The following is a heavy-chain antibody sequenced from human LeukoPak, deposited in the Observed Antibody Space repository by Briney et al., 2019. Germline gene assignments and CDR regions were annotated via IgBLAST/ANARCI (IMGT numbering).Heavy chain of an antibody. V-gene: IGHV3-11*01. Sequence: PGGSLRLSCAASGFTFSDYYMSWIRQAPGKGLEWVSYISSSGSTIYYADSVKGRFTISRDNAKNSLYLQMNSLRAEDTAVYYCARAGAVAATSYYYYMDVWGKGTTVIISS. CDR1: GFTFSDYY. CDR2: ISSSGSTI. J-gene: IGHJ6*03. CDR3: ARAGAVAATSYYYYMDV. D-gene: IGHD6-19*01.